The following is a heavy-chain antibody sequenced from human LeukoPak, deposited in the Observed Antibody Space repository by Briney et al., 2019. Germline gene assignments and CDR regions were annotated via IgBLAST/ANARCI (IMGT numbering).Heavy chain of an antibody. CDR1: GFTFTSYS. D-gene: IGHD6-19*01. V-gene: IGHV3-21*01. CDR3: ARDGYSSGWPNLYYYYGMDV. Sequence: GGSLRLSCAASGFTFTSYSMNWVRQAPGKGLGWVSSIISSSSYIYYADSVKGRFTIPRDNAKNSPYLQMNSLRAEDTAVYYCARDGYSSGWPNLYYYYGMDVWGQGTTVTVSS. J-gene: IGHJ6*02. CDR2: IISSSSYI.